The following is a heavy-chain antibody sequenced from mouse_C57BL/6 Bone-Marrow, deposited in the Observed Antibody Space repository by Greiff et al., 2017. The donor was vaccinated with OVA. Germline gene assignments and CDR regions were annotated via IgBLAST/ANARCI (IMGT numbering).Heavy chain of an antibody. CDR3: ARSYYYGSSWWYFDV. CDR1: GYTFTSYW. D-gene: IGHD1-1*01. J-gene: IGHJ1*03. Sequence: VQLQQPGAELVKPGASVKMSCKASGYTFTSYWITWVKQRPGQGLEWIGDIYPGSGSTNYNEKFKSKATLTVDTSSSTAYMQLSSLTSEDSAVYYCARSYYYGSSWWYFDVWGTGTTVTVSS. CDR2: IYPGSGST. V-gene: IGHV1-55*01.